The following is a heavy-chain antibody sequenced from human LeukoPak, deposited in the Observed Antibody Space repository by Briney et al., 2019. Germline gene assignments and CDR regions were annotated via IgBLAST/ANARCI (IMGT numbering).Heavy chain of an antibody. CDR3: ARQSRVRGELFWFDP. CDR2: IYYSGST. D-gene: IGHD3-10*01. Sequence: PSETLSLTCTVSGGSVSSNSHYWGWIRQPPGMGLEWIGSIYYSGSTYYNPSLKSRVTISVDTSKNQFSLKLSSVTAADTAVFYCARQSRVRGELFWFDPWAREPWSPSPQ. V-gene: IGHV4-39*01. CDR1: GGSVSSNSHY. J-gene: IGHJ5*02.